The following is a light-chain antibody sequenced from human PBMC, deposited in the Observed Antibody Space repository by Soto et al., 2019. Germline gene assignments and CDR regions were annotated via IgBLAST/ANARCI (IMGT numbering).Light chain of an antibody. V-gene: IGKV3-20*01. CDR2: GAS. CDR1: QSVSSSY. CDR3: QQYGDSLLT. Sequence: EIVLTQAPGTLSVSPGERATRSCRASQSVSSSYLAWYQQKPGQAPRLLIYGASSRATGIPDRFSGSGSGTDFTLTISRLEPEDFAVYYCQQYGDSLLTFGGGTKVDIK. J-gene: IGKJ4*01.